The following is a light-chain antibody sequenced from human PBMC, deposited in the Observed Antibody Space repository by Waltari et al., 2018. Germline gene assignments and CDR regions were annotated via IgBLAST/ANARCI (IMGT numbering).Light chain of an antibody. CDR3: VLSMGSGIWM. Sequence: QTVVTQEPSLSVSPGGTVTLTCGLSSGSVSTTYYPSWYQQAPGQAPRTLNFDTNTRSSGVPDRFSGSILDNKAALTITGAQADDECDYYCVLSMGSGIWMFGGGTKLTVL. CDR2: DTN. J-gene: IGLJ3*02. CDR1: SGSVSTTYY. V-gene: IGLV8-61*01.